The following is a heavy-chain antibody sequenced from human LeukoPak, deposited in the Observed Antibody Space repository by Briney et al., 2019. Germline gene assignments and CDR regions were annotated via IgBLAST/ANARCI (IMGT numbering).Heavy chain of an antibody. CDR3: ARIAIGGGITGTAGTFDT. J-gene: IGHJ3*02. Sequence: KAGGSLRLSCAASGFTFSSYSMNWVRQAPGTGLEWVSSIRSSSSYIYYADSVKGRFTISRDNATNSLFLQMKSLRAEDTALDYCARIAIGGGITGTAGTFDTWAQGTMVTVSS. D-gene: IGHD1-7*01. V-gene: IGHV3-21*01. CDR1: GFTFSSYS. CDR2: IRSSSSYI.